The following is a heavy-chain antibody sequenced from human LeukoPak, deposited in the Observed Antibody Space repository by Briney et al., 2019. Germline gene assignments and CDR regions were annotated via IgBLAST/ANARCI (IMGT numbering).Heavy chain of an antibody. CDR1: GGSISSYY. D-gene: IGHD6-13*01. V-gene: IGHV4-59*01. CDR2: IYYSGST. J-gene: IGHJ6*03. Sequence: SETLSLTCAVYGGSISSYYWNWIRQPPGKGLEWIGYIYYSGSTNYNPSLKSRVTISVDTSKNQFSLNLSSVTTADTAVYYCARVGQQLVSYYYYMDVWGKGTTVTISS. CDR3: ARVGQQLVSYYYYMDV.